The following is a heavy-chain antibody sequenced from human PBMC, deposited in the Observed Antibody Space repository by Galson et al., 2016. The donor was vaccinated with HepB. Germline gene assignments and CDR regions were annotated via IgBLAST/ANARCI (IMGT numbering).Heavy chain of an antibody. V-gene: IGHV6-1*01. D-gene: IGHD3/OR15-3a*01. Sequence: CAISGDSVSSNSAAWNWIRQSPSRGLEWLGRTYYRSKWYYGYAVSVKSRITINDDTSKSQFSLQMNSLKTEDTAVYYCTTDDAFWDSDGYYFDYWGQGTLVTVSS. J-gene: IGHJ4*02. CDR3: TTDDAFWDSDGYYFDY. CDR1: GDSVSSNSAA. CDR2: TYYRSKWYY.